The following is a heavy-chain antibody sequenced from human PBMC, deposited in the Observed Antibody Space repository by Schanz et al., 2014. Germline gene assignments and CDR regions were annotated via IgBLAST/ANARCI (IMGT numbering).Heavy chain of an antibody. V-gene: IGHV3-21*04. CDR2: ISSRSSHI. J-gene: IGHJ4*02. D-gene: IGHD6-19*01. CDR3: AASSGWHPSTDY. Sequence: EVQLVESGGDLVQPGGSLRLSCSASGFTFSTFAMHWVRQAPGKGLEWVSSISSRSSHIYYADSVKGRFTVSRDNANKTVDLQMNSLRAEDTAVYYCAASSGWHPSTDYWGQGTLVTVSS. CDR1: GFTFSTFA.